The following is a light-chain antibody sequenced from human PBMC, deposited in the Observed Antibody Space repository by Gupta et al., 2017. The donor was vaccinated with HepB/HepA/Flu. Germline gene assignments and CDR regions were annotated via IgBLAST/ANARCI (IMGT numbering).Light chain of an antibody. CDR2: AVS. CDR1: QSVSSSY. J-gene: IGKJ1*01. CDR3: QQYGSLPWT. V-gene: IGKV3-20*01. Sequence: VLPQSPGTLSWPPEERATRSCRASQSVSSSYLHWYQQKPGQAPRLIIYAVSSRATGIPDRFSGSGSGTDFTLTISRLEPEDVAVYYCQQYGSLPWTFGQGTKVEMK.